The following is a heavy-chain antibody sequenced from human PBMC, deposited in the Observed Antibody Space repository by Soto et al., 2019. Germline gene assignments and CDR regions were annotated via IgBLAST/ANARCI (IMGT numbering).Heavy chain of an antibody. Sequence: QVQLQESGPGLVKPSETLSLTCTVSGGSISTYYWGWVRQPPGKGLEWIGSIYHSESTNYNPSLKSRVSISVDRSKNQVSLKLSSVTAADTAVYHCARVGAVLIRYWYVDLWGRGTLVTVSS. J-gene: IGHJ2*01. CDR1: GGSISTYY. D-gene: IGHD2-15*01. V-gene: IGHV4-59*01. CDR3: ARVGAVLIRYWYVDL. CDR2: IYHSEST.